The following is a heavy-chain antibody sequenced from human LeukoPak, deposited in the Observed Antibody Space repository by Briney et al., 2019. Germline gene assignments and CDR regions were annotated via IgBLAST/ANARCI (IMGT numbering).Heavy chain of an antibody. J-gene: IGHJ2*01. D-gene: IGHD3-9*01. Sequence: GGSLRLSCAASGFTFSSYSMNWVRQAPGKGLEWVSSISSSSSYIYYADSVKGRFTISRDNAKTSLYLQMNSLRAEDTAVYYCARCRDILTGYGYFDLWGRGTLVTVSS. CDR2: ISSSSSYI. CDR3: ARCRDILTGYGYFDL. CDR1: GFTFSSYS. V-gene: IGHV3-21*01.